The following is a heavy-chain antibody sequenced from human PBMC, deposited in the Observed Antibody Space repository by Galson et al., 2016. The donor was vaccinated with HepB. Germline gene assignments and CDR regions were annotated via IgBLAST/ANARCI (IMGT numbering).Heavy chain of an antibody. Sequence: SLRLSCAASGFSFNDYYMTWIRQAPGKGLEWVSYISATGKFADYADSVKGRFTISRDNTQNSLFLQMNSLRAEDTAVYYCARSDRYDSGPYRGLAAFWGQGTLVTVSS. J-gene: IGHJ4*02. D-gene: IGHD3-22*01. V-gene: IGHV3-11*06. CDR1: GFSFNDYY. CDR2: ISATGKFA. CDR3: ARSDRYDSGPYRGLAAF.